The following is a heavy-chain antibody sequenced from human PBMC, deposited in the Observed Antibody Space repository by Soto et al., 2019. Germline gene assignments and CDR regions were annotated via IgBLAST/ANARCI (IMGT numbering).Heavy chain of an antibody. V-gene: IGHV3-33*01. J-gene: IGHJ3*02. Sequence: GGSLRLSCAASGFTFSSYGMHWVRQAPGKGLEWVAVIWYDGSNKYYADSVKGRFTISRDNSKNTLYLQMNSLRAEDTAVYYCARDGRVAARTLPGGAFDIWGQGTMVTVSS. D-gene: IGHD6-6*01. CDR3: ARDGRVAARTLPGGAFDI. CDR2: IWYDGSNK. CDR1: GFTFSSYG.